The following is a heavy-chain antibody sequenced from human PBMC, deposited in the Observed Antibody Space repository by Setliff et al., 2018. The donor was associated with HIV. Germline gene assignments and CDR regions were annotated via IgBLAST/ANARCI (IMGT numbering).Heavy chain of an antibody. Sequence: GGSLRLSCAASDFTLNSARINWVRQVPGKGLQWVGRIKTRAEGDITDYAALVMGRFSISRDDSKTIAYLQMNSWTTEDTAVYFCTRDRRGSNSWSGYNGGFDYWGQGTLVTVSS. CDR2: IKTRAEGDIT. CDR3: TRDRRGSNSWSGYNGGFDY. J-gene: IGHJ4*02. V-gene: IGHV3-15*07. D-gene: IGHD3-3*01. CDR1: DFTLNSAR.